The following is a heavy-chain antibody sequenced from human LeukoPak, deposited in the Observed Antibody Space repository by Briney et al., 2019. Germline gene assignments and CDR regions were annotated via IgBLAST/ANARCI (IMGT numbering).Heavy chain of an antibody. CDR2: IYYSVST. CDR3: ARHFDNGDYKKTFDI. CDR1: GGSISTCCSY. D-gene: IGHD4-17*01. J-gene: IGHJ3*02. Sequence: KPSETLSLTCTVSGGSISTCCSYWGWIRQPPGNGLERIGTIYYSVSTYYNPSLKSRATISADTSKNHFSLKLSSVTAADTAVYYCARHFDNGDYKKTFDIWGQGTMVTVSS. V-gene: IGHV4-39*01.